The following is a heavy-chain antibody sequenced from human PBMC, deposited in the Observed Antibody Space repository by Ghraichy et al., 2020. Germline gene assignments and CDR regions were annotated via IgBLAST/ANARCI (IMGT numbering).Heavy chain of an antibody. Sequence: SETLSLTCTVSGGSISSSSYFWGWVRQPPGQGLEWIGGFYSRGTTYYNTSPSFQSRVTISVDTSKNQFSLILRSVTAADTAVYYCARPDCSFTSCFNTMDVWGQGTTVTVS. V-gene: IGHV4-39*01. CDR2: FYSRGTT. CDR1: GGSISSSSYF. CDR3: ARPDCSFTSCFNTMDV. D-gene: IGHD2-2*01. J-gene: IGHJ6*02.